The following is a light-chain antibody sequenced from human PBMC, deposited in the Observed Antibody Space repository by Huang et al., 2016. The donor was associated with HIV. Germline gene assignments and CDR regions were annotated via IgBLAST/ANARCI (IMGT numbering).Light chain of an antibody. V-gene: IGKV3-15*01. CDR3: QQYNNWPPYD. Sequence: DMVMTQSPGTLSVSPGERATLSCRASQSVKKNLAWSQQKPGQAPRLLISGVSTRDTGVPARFSGYGSETEFTLTITSVQSEDSAVYYCQQYNNWPPYDFGQGTKLEIK. CDR2: GVS. J-gene: IGKJ2*01. CDR1: QSVKKN.